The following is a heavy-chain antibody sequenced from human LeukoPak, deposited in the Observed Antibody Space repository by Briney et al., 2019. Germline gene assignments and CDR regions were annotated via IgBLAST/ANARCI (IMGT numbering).Heavy chain of an antibody. Sequence: SETLSLTCAVYGGSFSGYYWSWIRQPPGKGLEWIGEINHSGSTNYNPSLKSRVTISVDTSKNQFSLKLSSVTAADTAVYYCARGRRYYDFWSGSPSSSPSYNWFDPWGQGTLVTVSS. CDR3: ARGRRYYDFWSGSPSSSPSYNWFDP. CDR2: INHSGST. D-gene: IGHD3-3*01. V-gene: IGHV4-34*01. J-gene: IGHJ5*02. CDR1: GGSFSGYY.